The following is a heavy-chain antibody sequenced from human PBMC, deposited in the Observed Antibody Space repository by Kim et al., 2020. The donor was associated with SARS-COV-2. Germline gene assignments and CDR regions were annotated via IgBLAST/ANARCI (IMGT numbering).Heavy chain of an antibody. CDR2: INHSGST. V-gene: IGHV4-34*01. D-gene: IGHD3-10*01. CDR1: GGSFSGYY. J-gene: IGHJ3*02. CDR3: SRGEGYYYGSGSYVPSLWRDFDI. Sequence: SETLSLTCAVYGGSFSGYYWSWIRQPPGKGLEWIGEINHSGSTNYNPSLKSRVTISVDTSKNQFSLKLSSVTAADTAVYYCSRGEGYYYGSGSYVPSLWRDFDIWGQGTMVTVSS.